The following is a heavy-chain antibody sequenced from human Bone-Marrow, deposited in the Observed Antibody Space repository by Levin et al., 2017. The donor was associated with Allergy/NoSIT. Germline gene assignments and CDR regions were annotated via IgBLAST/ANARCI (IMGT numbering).Heavy chain of an antibody. D-gene: IGHD4-17*01. V-gene: IGHV4-39*07. CDR1: GGSISSSSYY. Sequence: SETLSLTCTVSGGSISSSSYYWGWIRQPPGKGLEWIGSIYYSGSTYYNPSLKSRVTISVDTSKNQFSLKLSSVTAADPAVYYCARLSGDYPVWWFDPWGQGTLVTVSS. CDR2: IYYSGST. J-gene: IGHJ5*02. CDR3: ARLSGDYPVWWFDP.